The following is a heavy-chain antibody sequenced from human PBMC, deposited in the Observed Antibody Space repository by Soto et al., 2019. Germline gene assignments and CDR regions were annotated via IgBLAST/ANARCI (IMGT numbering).Heavy chain of an antibody. J-gene: IGHJ6*02. D-gene: IGHD6-13*01. CDR2: IYTSGNT. CDR1: GFTVSRNY. V-gene: IGHV3-53*01. CDR3: ARDSAPGWQQVDGHHYYGMDV. Sequence: GGSLRLSCAASGFTVSRNYMSWVRQAPGRGLEWVSVIYTSGNTYYADSVRGRFTISRDNSKNTLYLQMDSLRAEDTAVYYCARDSAPGWQQVDGHHYYGMDVWGPGTTVTVSS.